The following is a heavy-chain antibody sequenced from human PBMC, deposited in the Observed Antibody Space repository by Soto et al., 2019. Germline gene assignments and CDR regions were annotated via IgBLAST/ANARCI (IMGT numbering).Heavy chain of an antibody. CDR1: GGTFSRYA. J-gene: IGHJ5*02. D-gene: IGHD1-26*01. Sequence: SVKVSCKASGGTFSRYAISWVRRAPGQGLEWIGGFIPIYGTRNYAQKFKGRVTLTRDTSASTVYMEVSSLTSEDTAMYYCARSSVGNFGIIIEGTNWFAPWGQGTLVTVSS. CDR3: ARSSVGNFGIIIEGTNWFAP. V-gene: IGHV1-69*05. CDR2: FIPIYGTR.